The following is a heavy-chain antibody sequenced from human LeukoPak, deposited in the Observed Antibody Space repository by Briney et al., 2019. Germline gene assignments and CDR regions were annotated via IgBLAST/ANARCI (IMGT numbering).Heavy chain of an antibody. Sequence: SETLSLTCTVSGGSISNYYWSWIRQPPGKGLEWIGYIYYSWTTCYNPSLKCRVTISVDTSKNQFSLKLRSVTAADTAVYYCARHEWGITNAFDIWGQGTMVTVSS. CDR2: IYYSWTT. J-gene: IGHJ3*02. V-gene: IGHV4-59*04. D-gene: IGHD1-14*01. CDR1: GGSISNYY. CDR3: ARHEWGITNAFDI.